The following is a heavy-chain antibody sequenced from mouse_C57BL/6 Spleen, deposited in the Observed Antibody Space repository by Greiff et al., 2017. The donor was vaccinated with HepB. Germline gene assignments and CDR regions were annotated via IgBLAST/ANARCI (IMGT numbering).Heavy chain of an antibody. Sequence: QVHVKQSGPELMKPGASVKLSCKATGYTFTGYWIEWVKQRPGHGLEWIGEILPGSGSTNYNEKFKGKATFTADTSSNTAYMQLSSLTTEDSAIYYCASTPRQLRLRGGFAYWGQGTLVTVS. D-gene: IGHD3-2*02. CDR2: ILPGSGST. V-gene: IGHV1-9*01. CDR1: GYTFTGYW. CDR3: ASTPRQLRLRGGFAY. J-gene: IGHJ3*01.